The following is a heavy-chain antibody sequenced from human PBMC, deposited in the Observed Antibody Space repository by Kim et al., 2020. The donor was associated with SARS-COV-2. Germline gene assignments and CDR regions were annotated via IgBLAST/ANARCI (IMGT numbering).Heavy chain of an antibody. V-gene: IGHV4-59*01. CDR3: ARGLGGYYPSYYFDY. D-gene: IGHD3-22*01. J-gene: IGHJ4*02. CDR2: IYYSGST. CDR1: GGSISTYY. Sequence: SETLSLTCTVSGGSISTYYWSWIRQPPGKGLEWIGYIYYSGSTNYNPSLKSRVTISVDTSKNQFSLKLRSVTAADTAVYYCARGLGGYYPSYYFDYWGQG.